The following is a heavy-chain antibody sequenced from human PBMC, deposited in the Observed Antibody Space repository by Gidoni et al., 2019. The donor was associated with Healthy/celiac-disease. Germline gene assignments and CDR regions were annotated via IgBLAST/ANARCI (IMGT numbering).Heavy chain of an antibody. V-gene: IGHV3-30-3*01. Sequence: QVQLVESGGGVVQPGRALRLSCAAAGFTFSSYARPWVRQAPGKGLEWVAVISYDGSNKYYADSVKGRFTISRDNSKNTLYLQMNSLRAEDTAVYYCARDLSGNTFGGVTHNFDYWGQGTLVTVSS. D-gene: IGHD3-16*01. CDR1: GFTFSSYA. CDR3: ARDLSGNTFGGVTHNFDY. J-gene: IGHJ4*02. CDR2: ISYDGSNK.